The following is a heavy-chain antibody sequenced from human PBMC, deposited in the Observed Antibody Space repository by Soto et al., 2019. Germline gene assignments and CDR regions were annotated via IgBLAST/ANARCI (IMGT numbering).Heavy chain of an antibody. D-gene: IGHD1-26*01. Sequence: QVQLVESGGGLVKPGGSLRLSCTASGFTFSDYYMSWIRQAPGKGLEWVSYISSSGSTIYYADSVKGRFTISRDNAKNPLDLQMNSLRAEAAAVYYCSRDRSSLGGSYVGYWGQGALVTFSS. CDR2: ISSSGSTI. V-gene: IGHV3-11*01. J-gene: IGHJ4*02. CDR1: GFTFSDYY. CDR3: SRDRSSLGGSYVGY.